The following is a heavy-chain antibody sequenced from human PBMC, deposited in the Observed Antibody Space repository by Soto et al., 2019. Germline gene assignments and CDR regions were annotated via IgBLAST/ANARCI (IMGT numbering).Heavy chain of an antibody. CDR2: ISYDGSNK. V-gene: IGHV3-30*03. CDR3: ATDLPFEVATIHY. Sequence: QVQLVESGGGVVQPGRSLRLSCAASGFTFSSYGMHWVRQAPGKGLEWVAVISYDGSNKYYADSVKGRFTISRDNSKNTLYLQMNSLRAEDTAVYYCATDLPFEVATIHYWGQGTLVTVSS. D-gene: IGHD5-12*01. CDR1: GFTFSSYG. J-gene: IGHJ4*02.